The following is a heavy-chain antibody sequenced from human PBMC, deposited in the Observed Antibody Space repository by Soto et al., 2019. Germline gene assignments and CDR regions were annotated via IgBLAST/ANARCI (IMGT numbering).Heavy chain of an antibody. J-gene: IGHJ4*02. D-gene: IGHD3-3*01. CDR2: IRNKANNYAT. CDR1: GLTFSGSA. Sequence: PGGSLRLSCVASGLTFSGSAMHWVRQASGKGLEWVGRIRNKANNYATAFGASVKGRFTISRDNSKNTLYLQMNSLRAEDTAVYYCAKDQGVGYFDYWGQGTLVTVSS. V-gene: IGHV3-73*01. CDR3: AKDQGVGYFDY.